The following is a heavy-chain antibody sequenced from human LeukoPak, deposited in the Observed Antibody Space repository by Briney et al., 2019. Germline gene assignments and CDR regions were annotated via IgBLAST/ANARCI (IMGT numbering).Heavy chain of an antibody. Sequence: GGSLRLSCAASGFTFSSYAMSWVRQAPGKGLEWVSAIRYSGDITHYADSVKGRFTISRDNSKNTLYLQMNSLKAEDTAVYYCAKGHYYGSGSYWVWGQGTLVTVSS. CDR1: GFTFSSYA. V-gene: IGHV3-23*01. J-gene: IGHJ4*02. CDR2: IRYSGDIT. CDR3: AKGHYYGSGSYWV. D-gene: IGHD3-10*01.